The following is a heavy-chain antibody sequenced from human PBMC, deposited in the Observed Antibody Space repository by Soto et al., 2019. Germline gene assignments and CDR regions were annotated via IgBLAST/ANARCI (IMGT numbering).Heavy chain of an antibody. CDR3: VRHLSGGDAFDM. CDR1: GASIRSRGSY. D-gene: IGHD7-27*01. J-gene: IGHJ3*02. Sequence: QLHLQESGPRLVKPSETLSLICTVSGASIRSRGSYWGWIRQSPGKGLEWIGSISHSGSTFYNSPRESRATKTEDTSNTHCALKMTSVAAEDTAIFYCVRHLSGGDAFDMWGQGTMVTVSS. V-gene: IGHV4-39*01. CDR2: ISHSGST.